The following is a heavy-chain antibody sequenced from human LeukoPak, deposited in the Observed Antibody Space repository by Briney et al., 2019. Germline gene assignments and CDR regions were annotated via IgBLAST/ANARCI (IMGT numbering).Heavy chain of an antibody. V-gene: IGHV1-3*01. CDR3: ARGHDSSGYYYLPPDY. J-gene: IGHJ4*02. D-gene: IGHD3-22*01. CDR2: INAGNGNT. CDR1: GYTFTSYA. Sequence: ASVKVSCTASGYTFTSYAMHWVRQAPGQRLEWMGWINAGNGNTKYSQKFQGRVTITRDTSASTAYMELSSLRSEDTAVYYCARGHDSSGYYYLPPDYWGQGTLVTVSS.